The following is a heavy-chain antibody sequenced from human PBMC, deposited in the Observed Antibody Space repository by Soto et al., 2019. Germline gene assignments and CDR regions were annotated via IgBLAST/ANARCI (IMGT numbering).Heavy chain of an antibody. J-gene: IGHJ4*02. CDR3: AKPRLVAGLIKYVDFAS. CDR1: GFTFSSYA. V-gene: IGHV3-23*01. D-gene: IGHD6-19*01. CDR2: ISGTGVSS. Sequence: GGSLRLSCEVSGFTFSSYAMSWVRQSPGKGLEWVAVISGTGVSSQYADSVKGRFTISRDNSKNTLTLQMNSLRAEDTAVYYCAKPRLVAGLIKYVDFASWGQGTLVTVSS.